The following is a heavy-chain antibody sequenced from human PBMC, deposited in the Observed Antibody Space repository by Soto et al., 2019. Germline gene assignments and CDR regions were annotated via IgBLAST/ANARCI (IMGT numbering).Heavy chain of an antibody. CDR3: AKDPGGIMITFGGVRNWYFDL. J-gene: IGHJ2*01. D-gene: IGHD3-16*01. CDR2: ISGSGGST. Sequence: EVQLLESGGGLVQPGGSLRLPCAASGFTFSSYAMSWVRQAPGKGLEWVSAISGSGGSTYYADSVKGRFTISRDNSKNTLYLQMNSLRAEDTAVYYCAKDPGGIMITFGGVRNWYFDLWGRGTLVTVSS. CDR1: GFTFSSYA. V-gene: IGHV3-23*01.